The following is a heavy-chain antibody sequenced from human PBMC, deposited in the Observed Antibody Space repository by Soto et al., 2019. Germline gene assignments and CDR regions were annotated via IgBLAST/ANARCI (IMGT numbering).Heavy chain of an antibody. V-gene: IGHV4-34*01. CDR2: INHSGST. CDR3: ARGGGYSFGFDYYYGMDV. J-gene: IGHJ6*02. D-gene: IGHD5-18*01. CDR1: CGSFIGYY. Sequence: TSETLSLTCDFYCGSFIGYYWSWIRQPPGKGLEWIGEINHSGSTNYNPSLKSRTTISAHTSKNQLSLKVSSVTAADTAVYYCARGGGYSFGFDYYYGMDVWGQGTTVTVSS.